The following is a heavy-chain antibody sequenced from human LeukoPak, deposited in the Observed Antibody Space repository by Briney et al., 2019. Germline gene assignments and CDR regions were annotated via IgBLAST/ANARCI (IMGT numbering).Heavy chain of an antibody. V-gene: IGHV4-59*01. Sequence: PSETLSLTCTVSGSSISSYYWSWIRQPPGKGLEWIGYIYYSGSTNYNPSLKSRVTISVDTSKNQFSLKLSSVTAADTAVYYCARDLLSYGMDVWGQGTTVTVSS. D-gene: IGHD3-9*01. J-gene: IGHJ6*02. CDR2: IYYSGST. CDR3: ARDLLSYGMDV. CDR1: GSSISSYY.